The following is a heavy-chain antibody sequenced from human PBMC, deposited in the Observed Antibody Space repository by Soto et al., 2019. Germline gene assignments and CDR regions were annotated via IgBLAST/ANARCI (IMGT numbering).Heavy chain of an antibody. CDR1: GFTVSSYA. D-gene: IGHD2-8*01. V-gene: IGHV3-23*01. CDR3: AKDPVLMVYAIQGYFDY. J-gene: IGHJ4*02. CDR2: IRGSGGST. Sequence: EVQLLESGGGLVQPGGSLRLSCAASGFTVSSYAMSWVRQAPGKGLEWVSAIRGSGGSTYYADSVKGRFTISSDNSKNTLYLQMNSLRAEDTAVYYCAKDPVLMVYAIQGYFDYWGQGTLVTVSS.